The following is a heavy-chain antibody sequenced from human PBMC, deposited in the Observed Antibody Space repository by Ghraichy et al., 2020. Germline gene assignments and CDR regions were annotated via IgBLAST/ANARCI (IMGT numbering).Heavy chain of an antibody. V-gene: IGHV4-39*01. J-gene: IGHJ4*02. Sequence: SETRSLTCTVSGGSISSSSYYWGWIRQPPGKGLEWIGSIYYSGSTYYNPSLKSRVTISVDTSKNQFSLKLSSVTAADTAVYYCARLNWGSYTFNDYWGQGTLVTVSS. CDR3: ARLNWGSYTFNDY. CDR2: IYYSGST. CDR1: GGSISSSSYY. D-gene: IGHD3-16*01.